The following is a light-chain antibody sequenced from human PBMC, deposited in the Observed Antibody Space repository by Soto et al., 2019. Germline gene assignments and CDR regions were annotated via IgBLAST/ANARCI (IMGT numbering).Light chain of an antibody. V-gene: IGLV2-14*01. J-gene: IGLJ1*01. Sequence: QSVLTQPASVSGSPGQSITISCTGTSSDVGGYNYVSCYQQHPGKAPKLMIYEVSNRHSGVSNRCSGSKSGNPASLTSSGLQAEDEADYSCSSYTSSSTLDVFGTGTKLTVL. CDR3: SSYTSSSTLDV. CDR2: EVS. CDR1: SSDVGGYNY.